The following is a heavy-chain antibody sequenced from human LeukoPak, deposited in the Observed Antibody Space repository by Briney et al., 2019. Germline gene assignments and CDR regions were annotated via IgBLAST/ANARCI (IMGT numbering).Heavy chain of an antibody. CDR2: INHSGST. J-gene: IGHJ4*02. CDR1: GGSFSGYY. D-gene: IGHD5-24*01. CDR3: AGGGGMATTSAY. V-gene: IGHV4-34*01. Sequence: PSETLSLTCAVYGGSFSGYYWSWIRQPPGKGLEWIGEINHSGSTNYNPSLKSRVTISVDTSKNQFSLKLSSVTAADTAVYYCAGGGGMATTSAYWGQGTLVTVSS.